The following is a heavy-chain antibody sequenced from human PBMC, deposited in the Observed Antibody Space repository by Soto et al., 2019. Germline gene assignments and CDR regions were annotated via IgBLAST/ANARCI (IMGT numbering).Heavy chain of an antibody. CDR1: GGSICSGDYY. CDR3: ARSSTSNLYFDY. V-gene: IGHV4-30-4*01. Sequence: PSETLSLTCTVSGGSICSGDYYWTWIRQPPGKGLEWIGYIYYSGSTYYNPSLKSRVTISVDTSKNQFSLKLSSVTAADTAVYYCARSSTSNLYFDYWGQGTLVTVSS. J-gene: IGHJ4*02. D-gene: IGHD2-2*01. CDR2: IYYSGST.